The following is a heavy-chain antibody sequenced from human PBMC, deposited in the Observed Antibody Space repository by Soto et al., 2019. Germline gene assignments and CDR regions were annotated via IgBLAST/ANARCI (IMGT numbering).Heavy chain of an antibody. D-gene: IGHD3-9*01. J-gene: IGHJ2*01. CDR1: GYNFISYW. V-gene: IGHV5-51*01. CDR2: IFPGDSDT. CDR3: APQITGNEILTGRRYRYFDL. Sequence: PGESLKISCKASGYNFISYWIGWARQMPGRDLEWVAMIFPGDSDTTYSPSFQGRVSVSVDKSSTSAYLHWSGLTASDSGIYYCAPQITGNEILTGRRYRYFDLWGRGTRVTVST.